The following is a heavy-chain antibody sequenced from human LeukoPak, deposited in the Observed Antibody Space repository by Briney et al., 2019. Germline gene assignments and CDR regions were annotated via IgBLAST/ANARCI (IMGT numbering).Heavy chain of an antibody. Sequence: PGGSLRLSCAASGFTFSTYAMNWVRQAPGKGLDWVSGISGSGGSTYYADSVKGRFIISRDNSKNTLYLQMNSLRAEDTAVYYCANVRYFDWYYFDYWGKGALSPSPQ. J-gene: IGHJ4*02. CDR1: GFTFSTYA. D-gene: IGHD3-9*01. V-gene: IGHV3-23*01. CDR2: ISGSGGST. CDR3: ANVRYFDWYYFDY.